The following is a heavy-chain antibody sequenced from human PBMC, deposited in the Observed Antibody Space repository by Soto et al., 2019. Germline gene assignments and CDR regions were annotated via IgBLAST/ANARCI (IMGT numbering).Heavy chain of an antibody. Sequence: SDTLSLTCTVSGGSISSSSYYWGWIRQPPGKGLEWIGSIYYSGSTYYNPSLKSRVTISVDTSKNQFSLKLSSVTAADTAVYYCARVYSGSYSDSWGQGTLVTVSS. J-gene: IGHJ4*02. CDR3: ARVYSGSYSDS. CDR2: IYYSGST. D-gene: IGHD1-26*01. CDR1: GGSISSSSYY. V-gene: IGHV4-39*07.